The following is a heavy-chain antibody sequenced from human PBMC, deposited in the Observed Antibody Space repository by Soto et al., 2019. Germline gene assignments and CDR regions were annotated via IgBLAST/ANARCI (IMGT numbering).Heavy chain of an antibody. CDR2: IFHSGST. D-gene: IGHD5-12*01. CDR1: GVSISSGSW. V-gene: IGHV4-4*02. Sequence: QMQESGPGLVEPSGTLSLTCDVSGVSISSGSWWSWVRQPPGKGLEWIGEIFHSGSTKYNPSLKSRVTISVDNSKHHFSLRVTSVTAADTAVYYCARDGPDGYNLGYWGQGTLVTVSS. J-gene: IGHJ4*02. CDR3: ARDGPDGYNLGY.